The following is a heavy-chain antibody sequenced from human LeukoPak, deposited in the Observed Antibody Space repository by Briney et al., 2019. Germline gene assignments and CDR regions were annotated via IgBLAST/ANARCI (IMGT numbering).Heavy chain of an antibody. V-gene: IGHV4-59*08. CDR1: GGSISSYH. CDR3: ARTRITMVRGVNGEAAEFDY. CDR2: IYYSGST. J-gene: IGHJ4*02. Sequence: PSETLSLTCTVSGGSISSYHWSWIRQPPGKGLECIGFIYYSGSTNYNPSLKSRVTISVDTSKNQFSPKLSSVTAADTAVYYCARTRITMVRGVNGEAAEFDYWGQGTLVTVSS. D-gene: IGHD3-10*01.